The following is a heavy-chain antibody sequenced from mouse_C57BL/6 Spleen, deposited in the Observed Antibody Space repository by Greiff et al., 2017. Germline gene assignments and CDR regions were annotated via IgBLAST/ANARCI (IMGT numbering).Heavy chain of an antibody. V-gene: IGHV1-54*01. CDR1: GYAFTNYL. J-gene: IGHJ4*01. CDR3: ARRVPYYAMDY. CDR2: INPGSGGT. Sequence: VMLVESGAELVRPGTSVKVSCKASGYAFTNYLIEWVKQRPGQGLEWIGVINPGSGGTNYNEKFKGKATLTADTSSSTSYMQLSSLTSEDSAVYFCARRVPYYAMDYWGQGTSVTVSS.